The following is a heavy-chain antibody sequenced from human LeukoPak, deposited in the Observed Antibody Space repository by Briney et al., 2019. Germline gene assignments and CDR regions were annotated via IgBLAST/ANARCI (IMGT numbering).Heavy chain of an antibody. Sequence: ASVKVSCKASGYTFTSYGISWVRQAPGQGLEWMGWISVYYGNTKYAQKLQGRVTMTTDTSTSTAYMELRSLRSEDTAVYYCARGSYGDYAFDHWGQGTLVTVSA. D-gene: IGHD4-17*01. V-gene: IGHV1-18*01. CDR3: ARGSYGDYAFDH. CDR2: ISVYYGNT. CDR1: GYTFTSYG. J-gene: IGHJ4*02.